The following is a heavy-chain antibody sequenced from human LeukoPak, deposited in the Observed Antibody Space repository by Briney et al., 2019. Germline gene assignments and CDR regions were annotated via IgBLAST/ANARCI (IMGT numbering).Heavy chain of an antibody. Sequence: ASVKVSCKTSGYTVTSYYIHWVRPAPGQGLEWMGIINPSGGTTTYAHKFQARVTLTRDMSTGTVYLELSSLRSEDTAVYYCAKHLTNAYYDMIWFDPWGQGTLVTVSS. D-gene: IGHD3-16*01. CDR3: AKHLTNAYYDMIWFDP. CDR1: GYTVTSYY. CDR2: INPSGGTT. J-gene: IGHJ5*02. V-gene: IGHV1-46*01.